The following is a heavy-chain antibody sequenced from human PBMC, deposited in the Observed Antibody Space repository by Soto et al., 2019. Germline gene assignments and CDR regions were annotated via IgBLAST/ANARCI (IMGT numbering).Heavy chain of an antibody. J-gene: IGHJ6*02. Sequence: EVQLVETGGGLIQPGGSLRLSCAASGLTVSINYMNWVRQAPGKGLEWVSVIYSNGTTYYADSVKGRFIISRDNSKNTLFLQMNSLRAEDTAVYYCARDTYGMDVWGQGTTVTVSS. CDR1: GLTVSINY. CDR2: IYSNGTT. V-gene: IGHV3-53*05. CDR3: ARDTYGMDV.